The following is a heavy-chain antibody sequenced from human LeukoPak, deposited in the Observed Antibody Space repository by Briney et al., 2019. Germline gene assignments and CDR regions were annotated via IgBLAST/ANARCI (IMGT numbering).Heavy chain of an antibody. Sequence: GGSLRLSCAASGFTFSSYAMSWVRQAPGKGLEWVSAISGSGGSTYYADSVRGRFTISRDNSKNTLYLQMNSLGAEDTAVYYCAKDWGWQQPNWFDPWGQGTLVTVSS. J-gene: IGHJ5*02. CDR1: GFTFSSYA. CDR3: AKDWGWQQPNWFDP. D-gene: IGHD6-13*01. V-gene: IGHV3-23*01. CDR2: ISGSGGST.